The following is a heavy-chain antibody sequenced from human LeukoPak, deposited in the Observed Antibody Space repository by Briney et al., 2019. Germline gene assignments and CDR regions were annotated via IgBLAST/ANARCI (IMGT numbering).Heavy chain of an antibody. D-gene: IGHD3-3*01. Sequence: ASVKVSCKASGYTFTSYGMSWVRQAPGQGLEWMGWISAYNGNTNYAQKLQGRVTMTTDTSTSTAYMELRSLRSDDTAVYYCARDLNAYYDFWSGYLVWGQGTLVTVSS. J-gene: IGHJ4*02. CDR1: GYTFTSYG. V-gene: IGHV1-18*01. CDR2: ISAYNGNT. CDR3: ARDLNAYYDFWSGYLV.